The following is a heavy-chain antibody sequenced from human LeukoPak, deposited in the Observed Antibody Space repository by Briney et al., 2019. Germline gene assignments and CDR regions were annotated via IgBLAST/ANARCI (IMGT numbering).Heavy chain of an antibody. CDR1: GYTFTSYG. CDR2: ISAYNGNT. Sequence: GASVKVSCKASGYTFTSYGISWVRQAPGQGLEWMGWISAYNGNTKYAQMVQDRVTMTTDTSTSTAYMELRSLRSDDTAVYYCARDSPPNYSDSSGYYSDAFDIWGQGTVVTVSS. CDR3: ARDSPPNYSDSSGYYSDAFDI. V-gene: IGHV1-18*01. J-gene: IGHJ3*02. D-gene: IGHD3-22*01.